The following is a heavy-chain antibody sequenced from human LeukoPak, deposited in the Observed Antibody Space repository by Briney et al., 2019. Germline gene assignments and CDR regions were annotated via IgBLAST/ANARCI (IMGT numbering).Heavy chain of an antibody. CDR3: ARGPLGWSDY. V-gene: IGHV3-7*02. CDR2: IRQDGSEK. J-gene: IGHJ4*02. Sequence: GGSLRLSFAASGFTFTDYGMSWVRQAPGKGLEWVANIRQDGSEKYYVDSVKGRFTISRDNAKNSLYLQMNSLRDEDTAVYYCARGPLGWSDYWGQGILVTVSS. D-gene: IGHD1-26*01. CDR1: GFTFTDYG.